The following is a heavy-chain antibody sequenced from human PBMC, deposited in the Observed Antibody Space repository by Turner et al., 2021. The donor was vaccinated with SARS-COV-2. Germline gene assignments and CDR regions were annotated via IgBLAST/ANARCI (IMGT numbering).Heavy chain of an antibody. J-gene: IGHJ4*02. D-gene: IGHD3-22*01. V-gene: IGHV3-9*01. Sequence: VQLVESGGGVVQPGRSLSLSCAASGFTFDDYAMHWVRQAPGKGLEWVSGMSWNSGTIGYADSVKGRFTISRDNAKNSLYLQMNSLRAEDTALYYCAKDMARLDYDSSGYRHWGQGTLVTVSS. CDR2: MSWNSGTI. CDR3: AKDMARLDYDSSGYRH. CDR1: GFTFDDYA.